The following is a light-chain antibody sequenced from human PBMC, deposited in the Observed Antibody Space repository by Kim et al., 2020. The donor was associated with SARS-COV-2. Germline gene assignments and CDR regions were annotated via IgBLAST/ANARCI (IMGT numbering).Light chain of an antibody. CDR1: NIGSKS. J-gene: IGLJ2*01. CDR3: QVWDSSSDVV. CDR2: YDS. Sequence: VAPEKTARITCGGNNIGSKSVHWYQQKTGQAPVLVIYYDSDRPSGIPERFSGSNSGNTATLTISRVEAGDEADYYCQVWDSSSDVVFGGGTQLTVL. V-gene: IGLV3-21*04.